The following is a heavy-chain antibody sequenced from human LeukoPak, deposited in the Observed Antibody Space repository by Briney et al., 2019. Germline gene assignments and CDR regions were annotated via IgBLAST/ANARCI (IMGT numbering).Heavy chain of an antibody. CDR3: ARRSGTMVRGVIPQNYYYYYMDV. J-gene: IGHJ6*03. Sequence: SETLSLTCAVYGGSFSTYYWSWIRQPPGKGLEWIGEINHSGSTNYNPSLKSRVTISVDTSKNQFSLKLSSVTAADTAVYYCARRSGTMVRGVIPQNYYYYYMDVWGKGTTVTISS. CDR1: GGSFSTYY. CDR2: INHSGST. V-gene: IGHV4-34*01. D-gene: IGHD3-10*01.